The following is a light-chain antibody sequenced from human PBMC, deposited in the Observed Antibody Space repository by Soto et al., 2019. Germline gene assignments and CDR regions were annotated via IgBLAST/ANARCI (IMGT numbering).Light chain of an antibody. V-gene: IGLV2-14*01. CDR3: ISYTSSTTLL. J-gene: IGLJ2*01. Sequence: QSALTQPASVSGSPGQSITISCTGTSSDIGGYKYVSWYQQHPGKAPKLMIYEVSNWPSGVSNRFSGSKSGNTASLTISGLQAEDEADYYCISYTSSTTLLFGGGTKVTVL. CDR1: SSDIGGYKY. CDR2: EVS.